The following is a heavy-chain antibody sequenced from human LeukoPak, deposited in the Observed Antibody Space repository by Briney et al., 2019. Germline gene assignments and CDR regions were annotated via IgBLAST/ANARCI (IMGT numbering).Heavy chain of an antibody. V-gene: IGHV3-7*03. CDR3: ARDDMDIAARPHAFDI. J-gene: IGHJ3*02. CDR2: IKQDGSEK. Sequence: DPGGSLRLSCAASGFTFSSYAMSWVRQAPGKGLEWVANIKQDGSEKYYVDSVKGRFAISRDNAKNSLYLQMNSLRAEDTAVYYCARDDMDIAARPHAFDIWGQGTMVTVSS. CDR1: GFTFSSYA. D-gene: IGHD6-6*01.